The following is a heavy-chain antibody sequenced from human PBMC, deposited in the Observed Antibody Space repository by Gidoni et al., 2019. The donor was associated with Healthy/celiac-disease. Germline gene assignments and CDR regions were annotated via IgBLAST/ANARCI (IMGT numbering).Heavy chain of an antibody. CDR1: GYTFPGYY. CDR2: INPNSGGT. J-gene: IGHJ4*02. V-gene: IGHV1-2*02. CDR3: ARGEREEMATIRGDFDY. D-gene: IGHD5-12*01. Sequence: QVQLVQSGAEVKKPGASVKVSCKASGYTFPGYYMHWVRQAPGQGLEWMGWINPNSGGTNYAQKFQGRVTMTRDTSISTAYMELSRLRSDDTAVYYCARGEREEMATIRGDFDYWGQGTLVTVSS.